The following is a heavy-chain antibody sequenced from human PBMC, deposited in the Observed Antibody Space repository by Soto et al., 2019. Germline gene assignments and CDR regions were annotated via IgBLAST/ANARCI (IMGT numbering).Heavy chain of an antibody. Sequence: GGSLRLSCAASGFTFSSYGMHWVRQAPGKGLEWVAVIWYDGSNKYYADSVKGRFTISRDNSKNTLYLRMNSLRAEDTAVYYCATIRHDAFDIWGQGTMVTVSS. CDR2: IWYDGSNK. CDR3: ATIRHDAFDI. CDR1: GFTFSSYG. J-gene: IGHJ3*02. V-gene: IGHV3-33*01.